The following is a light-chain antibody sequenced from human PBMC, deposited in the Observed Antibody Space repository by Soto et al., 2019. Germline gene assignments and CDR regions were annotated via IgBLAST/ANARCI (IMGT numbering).Light chain of an antibody. CDR1: SSNIGAGYD. Sequence: QSVLTQPPSMSGAPGQRVTISCTGSSSNIGAGYDVHWYQQHPGTAPKLLIFDNNNRPSGVPDRFSGSKSDTSASLAITGLQDEDEADYSCQSFDTSLSGFVVFGGGTKVTVL. V-gene: IGLV1-40*01. J-gene: IGLJ2*01. CDR3: QSFDTSLSGFVV. CDR2: DNN.